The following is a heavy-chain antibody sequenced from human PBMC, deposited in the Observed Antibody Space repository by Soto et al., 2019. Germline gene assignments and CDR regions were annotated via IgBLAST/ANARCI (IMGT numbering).Heavy chain of an antibody. CDR3: ARDVVPAATGTPYHYYYYGMDV. V-gene: IGHV1-46*01. CDR2: INPSGGST. CDR1: GYTFTIYY. Sequence: SVKVSCKASGYTFTIYYMHCGLHAPGQGLEWMGIINPSGGSTSYAQKFQGRVTMTRDTSTSTVYMELSSLRSEDTAVYYCARDVVPAATGTPYHYYYYGMDVWGQGTTVTVSS. J-gene: IGHJ6*02. D-gene: IGHD2-2*01.